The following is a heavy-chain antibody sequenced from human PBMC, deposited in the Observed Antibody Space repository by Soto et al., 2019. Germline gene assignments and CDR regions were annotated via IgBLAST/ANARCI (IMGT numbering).Heavy chain of an antibody. Sequence: EVQLVESGGGLVQPGGSLRLSCAASGFTFSSYSMNWVRQAPGKGLEWISYISSSSSTIHYADSVKGRFTISRDNAKNSXYQXMNSLRAEDTAVYYCAQSGAVVPATRRGSINAMDVWGQGTTVIVSS. D-gene: IGHD2-2*01. J-gene: IGHJ6*02. CDR3: AQSGAVVPATRRGSINAMDV. V-gene: IGHV3-48*01. CDR1: GFTFSSYS. CDR2: ISSSSSTI.